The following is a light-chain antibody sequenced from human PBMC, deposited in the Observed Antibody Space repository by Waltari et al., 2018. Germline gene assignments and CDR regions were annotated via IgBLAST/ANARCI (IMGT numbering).Light chain of an antibody. J-gene: IGKJ4*01. V-gene: IGKV3-20*01. Sequence: EIVLTQSPGTMSVSPGDRVTVSCRASQTITGSWLTWYHQKPGQAPRLLIYGASNTAPGIADRFSGSGSGTDFTLAISRLEPEDSAVYYCQQYDGSVVTFGGGTKVEIK. CDR2: GAS. CDR3: QQYDGSVVT. CDR1: QTITGSW.